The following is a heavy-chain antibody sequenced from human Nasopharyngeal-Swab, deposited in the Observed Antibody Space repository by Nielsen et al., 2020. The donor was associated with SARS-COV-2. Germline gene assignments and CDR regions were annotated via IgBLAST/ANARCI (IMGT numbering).Heavy chain of an antibody. CDR2: IYYSGST. CDR1: GGSISSGGYY. J-gene: IGHJ4*02. CDR3: ARQQLRAPFDY. Sequence: SETLSLTCTVSGGSISSGGYYWSWIRQHPGKGLEWIGYIYYSGSTYYNPSLKSRVTISVDTSKNQFSLKLSSVTAADTAVYYCARQQLRAPFDYWGQGTLVTVSS. V-gene: IGHV4-31*03. D-gene: IGHD6-13*01.